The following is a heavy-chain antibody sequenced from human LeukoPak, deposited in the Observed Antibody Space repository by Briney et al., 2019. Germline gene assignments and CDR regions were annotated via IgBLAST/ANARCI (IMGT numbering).Heavy chain of an antibody. J-gene: IGHJ4*02. D-gene: IGHD3-9*01. Sequence: GESLKISCKTSGYEFATSWIAWVRQMPGKGLEWMGIIYPGDSDTRYSPSFQGQVTISADESIMTAYLHWSSLKASDTAMYYCARQADYNILTGYYKGHLDYWGQGTLVTVSS. V-gene: IGHV5-51*01. CDR2: IYPGDSDT. CDR1: GYEFATSW. CDR3: ARQADYNILTGYYKGHLDY.